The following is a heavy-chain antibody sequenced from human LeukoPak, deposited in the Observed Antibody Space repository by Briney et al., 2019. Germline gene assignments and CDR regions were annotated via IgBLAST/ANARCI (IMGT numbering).Heavy chain of an antibody. CDR3: ATSHRGWFDP. V-gene: IGHV4-39*07. D-gene: IGHD3-16*01. CDR1: GGSISSSSYY. CDR2: IYYSGST. J-gene: IGHJ5*02. Sequence: KPSETLSLTCTVSGGSISSSSYYWGWIRQPPGKGLEWIGSIYYSGSTYYNPSLKSRVTMSVDTSKNQFSLKLSSVTAADTAVYYCATSHRGWFDPWGQGTLVTVSS.